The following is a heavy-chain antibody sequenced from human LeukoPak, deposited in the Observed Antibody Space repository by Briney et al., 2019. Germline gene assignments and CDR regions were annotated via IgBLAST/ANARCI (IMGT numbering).Heavy chain of an antibody. CDR3: ARDSSIYDDQKWRPLDF. Sequence: PGGSLRLSCAASGFTFNAYSMNWVRQAPGMGLEWVSSISSRSGYVYYAESVKGRFSISRDNAQNSLYLQMDSLTAEDTAVYYCARDSSIYDDQKWRPLDFWGQGTLVTVSS. D-gene: IGHD3-16*01. CDR1: GFTFNAYS. J-gene: IGHJ4*02. CDR2: ISSRSGYV. V-gene: IGHV3-21*01.